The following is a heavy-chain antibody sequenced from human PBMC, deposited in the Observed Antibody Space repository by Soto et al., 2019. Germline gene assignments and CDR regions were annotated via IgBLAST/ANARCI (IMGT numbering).Heavy chain of an antibody. Sequence: PGGSLRLSCAASGFTFSSYSMNWVRQAPGKGLEWVSSISSSSSYIYYADSVKGRFTISRDNAKNSLYLQMNSLRAEDTAVYYCARAYYYDTSGFWGFDYWGQGTLVTVSS. CDR3: ARAYYYDTSGFWGFDY. D-gene: IGHD3-22*01. CDR2: ISSSSSYI. CDR1: GFTFSSYS. J-gene: IGHJ4*02. V-gene: IGHV3-21*01.